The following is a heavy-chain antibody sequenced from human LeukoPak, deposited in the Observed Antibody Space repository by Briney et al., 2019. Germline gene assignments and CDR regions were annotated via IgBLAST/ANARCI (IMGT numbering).Heavy chain of an antibody. V-gene: IGHV3-30-3*01. CDR3: ARDCNYYGSGSSNCLDY. J-gene: IGHJ4*02. CDR2: ISYDGSNK. Sequence: RSGGSLRLSCAASGFTFSSYAMHWVRQAPGKGLEWVAVISYDGSNKYYADPVKGRFTISRDNSKNTLYLQMNSLRAEDTAVYYCARDCNYYGSGSSNCLDYWGQGTLVTVSS. D-gene: IGHD3-10*01. CDR1: GFTFSSYA.